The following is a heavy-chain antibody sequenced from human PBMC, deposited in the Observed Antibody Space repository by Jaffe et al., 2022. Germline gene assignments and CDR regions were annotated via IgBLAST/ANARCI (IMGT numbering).Heavy chain of an antibody. J-gene: IGHJ4*02. CDR3: ARGRPYGSGSCYFDY. CDR2: IYHSGST. V-gene: IGHV4-38-2*01. D-gene: IGHD3-10*01. Sequence: QVQLQESGPGLVKPSETLSLTCAVSGYSISSGYYWGWIRQPPGKGLEWIGSIYHSGSTYYNPSLKSRITISVDTSKNQFSLKLSSVTAADTAVYYCARGRPYGSGSCYFDYWGQGTLVTVSS. CDR1: GYSISSGYY.